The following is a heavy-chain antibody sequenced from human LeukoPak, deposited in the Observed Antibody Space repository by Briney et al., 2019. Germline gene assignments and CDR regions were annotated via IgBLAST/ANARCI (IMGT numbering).Heavy chain of an antibody. J-gene: IGHJ6*03. CDR3: ARAYYYGSGSYPLMDV. V-gene: IGHV1-2*02. D-gene: IGHD3-10*01. CDR2: INPNSGGT. Sequence: ASVKVSCKASGYTFTGYYMHWVRQAPGQGLEWMGWINPNSGGTNYAQKFQGRVTMTRDTSISTAYMELSRLRSDDTVVYYCARAYYYGSGSYPLMDVWGKGTTVTVSS. CDR1: GYTFTGYY.